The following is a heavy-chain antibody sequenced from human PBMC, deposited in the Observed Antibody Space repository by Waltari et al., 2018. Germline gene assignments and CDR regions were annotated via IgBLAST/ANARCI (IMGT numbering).Heavy chain of an antibody. CDR3: ANNYDFWSGYYSGYGMDV. CDR2: LSGSGGST. CDR1: GFTFSSYA. J-gene: IGHJ6*02. V-gene: IGHV3-23*01. D-gene: IGHD3-3*01. Sequence: EVQLLESGGGLVQPGGSLRLSCAASGFTFSSYAMSWVRQAPGKGLEWVSALSGSGGSTYYADSGKGRFTISRDNSKNTLYLQMNSLRAEDTAVYYCANNYDFWSGYYSGYGMDVWGQGTTVTVSS.